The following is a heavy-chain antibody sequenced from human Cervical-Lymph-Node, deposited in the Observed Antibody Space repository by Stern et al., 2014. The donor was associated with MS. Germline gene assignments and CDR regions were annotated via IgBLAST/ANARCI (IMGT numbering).Heavy chain of an antibody. CDR3: AHRSTSVAGAWAS. J-gene: IGHJ5*01. V-gene: IGHV2-5*01. CDR1: GFSLTTSGVG. CDR2: LYWYYDK. D-gene: IGHD1-26*01. Sequence: QITLKESGPTLVKPTQTLTLTCDFSGFSLTTSGVGVGWIRQPPGKALEWLALLYWYYDKRYSPSLKNRLSIITYTAKNQVVLTMTNMDPVDTGTYYCAHRSTSVAGAWASWVHVILVVVSS.